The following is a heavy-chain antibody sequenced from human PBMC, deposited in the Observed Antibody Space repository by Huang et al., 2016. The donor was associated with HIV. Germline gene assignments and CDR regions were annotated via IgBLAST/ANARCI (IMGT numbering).Heavy chain of an antibody. CDR3: AKVQTGSYWYFDL. Sequence: QLQLVESGGGVVQPGGSLRLSCAVSGFTFSSYGMHWVRQAPGKGLEWVAFIQYDGSNTNYADSVKGRFTISRDNSKNTLYLQMNSLRAEDTAVYSCAKVQTGSYWYFDLWGRGTLVTVSS. CDR1: GFTFSSYG. J-gene: IGHJ2*01. D-gene: IGHD2-15*01. V-gene: IGHV3-30*02. CDR2: IQYDGSNT.